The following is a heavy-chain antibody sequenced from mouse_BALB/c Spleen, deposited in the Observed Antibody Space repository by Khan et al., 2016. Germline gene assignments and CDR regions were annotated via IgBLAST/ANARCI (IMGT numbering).Heavy chain of an antibody. J-gene: IGHJ3*01. V-gene: IGHV1S34*01. CDR2: ITSYNGAT. D-gene: IGHD1-1*01. Sequence: LVKPGASVKISCKASGYSFTGYYMHWVKQSHGKSLEWIGYITSYNGATSYNQTFKGKATFTVDTSSSTAYMQFNSLTAEDSAVYYCASPYGSSYVGFAYWGQGTLVTVSA. CDR3: ASPYGSSYVGFAY. CDR1: GYSFTGYY.